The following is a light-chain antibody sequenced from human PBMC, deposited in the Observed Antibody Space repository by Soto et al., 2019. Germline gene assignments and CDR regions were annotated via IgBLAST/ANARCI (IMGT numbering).Light chain of an antibody. CDR3: QQSYTIPLT. CDR2: ATS. J-gene: IGKJ1*01. V-gene: IGKV1-39*01. CDR1: QSISRY. Sequence: DVQMTQSTSSLSASVGDRVTISCRASQSISRYLNWYQQKPGLVPKLLIYATSTLQSGVPSRFSGSGSGTDYTLTISSLQLEDFATYYCQQSYTIPLTFGQGTKVDNK.